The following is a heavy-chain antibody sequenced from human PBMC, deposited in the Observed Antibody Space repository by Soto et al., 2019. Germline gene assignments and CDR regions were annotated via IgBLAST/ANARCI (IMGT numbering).Heavy chain of an antibody. V-gene: IGHV1-18*01. CDR3: ARLLTEGVTYREDAFDI. CDR1: GYTFTSHG. D-gene: IGHD3-16*02. Sequence: ASVKVSCKASGYTFTSHGFSWVRQAPGQGLEWMGWISTYNGKTDYAQKFQGRVTMTADTRTNTGYMELRSLRSDDTAVYYCARLLTEGVTYREDAFDIWGQGTKVTVSS. CDR2: ISTYNGKT. J-gene: IGHJ3*02.